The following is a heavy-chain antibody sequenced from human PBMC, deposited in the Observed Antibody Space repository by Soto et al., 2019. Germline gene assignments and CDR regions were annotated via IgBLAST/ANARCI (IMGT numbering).Heavy chain of an antibody. D-gene: IGHD2-15*01. CDR2: ISYDGSNK. Sequence: GGSLRLSCAASGFTFSSYGMHWVRQAPGKGLEWVAVISYDGSNKYYADSVKGRFTISRDNSKNTLYLQMNSLRAEDTAVYYCAKDWLGCSGGSCYSYYMDVWGKGTTVTVSS. J-gene: IGHJ6*03. CDR3: AKDWLGCSGGSCYSYYMDV. V-gene: IGHV3-30*18. CDR1: GFTFSSYG.